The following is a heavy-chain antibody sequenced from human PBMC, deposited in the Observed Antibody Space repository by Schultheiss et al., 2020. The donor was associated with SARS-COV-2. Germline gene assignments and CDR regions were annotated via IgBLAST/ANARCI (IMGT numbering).Heavy chain of an antibody. Sequence: SCAVSGGSISSSNWWSWVRQPPGKGLEWIGEIYHSGSTNYNPSLKSRVTISVDTSKNQFSLNLSSVTAADTAVYYCARSRRGWYAFDYWGQGTLVTVSS. CDR2: IYHSGST. CDR1: GGSISSSNW. V-gene: IGHV4-4*02. CDR3: ARSRRGWYAFDY. D-gene: IGHD6-19*01. J-gene: IGHJ4*02.